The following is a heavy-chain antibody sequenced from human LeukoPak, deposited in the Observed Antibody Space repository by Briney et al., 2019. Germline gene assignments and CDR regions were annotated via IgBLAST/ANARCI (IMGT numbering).Heavy chain of an antibody. CDR3: ARVREAAAGPNWFGL. CDR2: INPNSGGT. CDR1: GYTFTGYY. Sequence: ASVKVSCKAAGYTFTGYYMHWVRQAPGQGLEWMVGINPNSGGTNYAQKFQGRVTMTRDTSISTAYIELRRLRSDDTAVYYCARVREAAAGPNWFGLWRQGPLDTVSS. D-gene: IGHD6-13*01. J-gene: IGHJ5*02. V-gene: IGHV1-2*02.